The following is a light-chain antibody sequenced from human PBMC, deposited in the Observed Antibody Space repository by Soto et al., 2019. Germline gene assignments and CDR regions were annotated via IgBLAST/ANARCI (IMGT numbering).Light chain of an antibody. Sequence: EIVMTQSPATLSVSPGERATLSCRASHNVRSSLAWYQQKAGQAPRLLIHGASTRATGIPARFSGSGSGTEFTLTISSLQSEDFAVYCCQQYNNWPATFGQGTKVDIK. CDR1: HNVRSS. V-gene: IGKV3-15*01. CDR2: GAS. J-gene: IGKJ1*01. CDR3: QQYNNWPAT.